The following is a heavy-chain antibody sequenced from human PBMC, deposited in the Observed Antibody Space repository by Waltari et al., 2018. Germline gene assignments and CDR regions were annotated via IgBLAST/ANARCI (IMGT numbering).Heavy chain of an antibody. J-gene: IGHJ5*02. CDR2: IYYSGST. Sequence: QMQLQESGPGLVKPSQTLSLTCTVSGGSISSGGYYWSWLRQHPGKGLEWIGYIYYSGSTYYNPSLKRRLTISVDTSKNKFSLKLSSVTAADTAVYYCARYRYDGDYVRWGWFDPWGQGTLVTVSS. CDR3: ARYRYDGDYVRWGWFDP. D-gene: IGHD4-17*01. CDR1: GGSISSGGYY. V-gene: IGHV4-31*03.